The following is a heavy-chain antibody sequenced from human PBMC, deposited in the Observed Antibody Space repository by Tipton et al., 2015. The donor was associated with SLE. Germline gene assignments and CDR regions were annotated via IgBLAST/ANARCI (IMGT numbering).Heavy chain of an antibody. CDR1: GGSISSYY. CDR3: ARGLSMILAPRAFDI. J-gene: IGHJ3*02. Sequence: TLSLTCTVSGGSISSYYWSWIRQPPGKGLEWIGYIYYSGSTNYNPSLKSRVTISVDTSKNQFSLKLSSVTAADTAVYYCARGLSMILAPRAFDIWGQGTMVTVSS. CDR2: IYYSGST. D-gene: IGHD3-22*01. V-gene: IGHV4-59*12.